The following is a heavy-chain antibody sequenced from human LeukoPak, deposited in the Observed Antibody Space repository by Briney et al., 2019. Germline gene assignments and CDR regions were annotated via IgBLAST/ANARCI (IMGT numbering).Heavy chain of an antibody. Sequence: GGSLRLSCAASGFTFTNYAMHWVRQAPGKGLEYVSAISYNGGSTYYANSVKGRFTISRDNAKNSLYLQMNSLRAEDTAVYYCARVVGSSGWYGGGWFDPWGQGTLVTVSS. CDR3: ARVVGSSGWYGGGWFDP. CDR2: ISYNGGST. CDR1: GFTFTNYA. V-gene: IGHV3-64*01. J-gene: IGHJ5*02. D-gene: IGHD6-19*01.